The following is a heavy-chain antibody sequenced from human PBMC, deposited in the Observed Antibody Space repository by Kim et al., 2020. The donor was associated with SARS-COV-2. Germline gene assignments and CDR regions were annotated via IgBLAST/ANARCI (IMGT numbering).Heavy chain of an antibody. CDR3: TTVGPGGSGTYTLDY. CDR1: GFTFSDAW. Sequence: GGSLRLSCAASGFTFSDAWMGWVRQAPGKGLEWIGRIKSKTDGETADYAAPVKGRFTISRDDSRSTLYLHLTSLITEDSAVYSFTTVGPGGSGTYTLDY. V-gene: IGHV3-15*01. CDR2: IKSKTDGETA. J-gene: IGHJ4*01. D-gene: IGHD3-10*01.